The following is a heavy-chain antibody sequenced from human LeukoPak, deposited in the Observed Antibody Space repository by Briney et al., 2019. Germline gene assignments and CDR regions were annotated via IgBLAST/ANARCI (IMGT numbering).Heavy chain of an antibody. D-gene: IGHD3-22*01. J-gene: IGHJ4*02. V-gene: IGHV4-59*01. Sequence: SETLSLTCTVSGDSINSFYWSWIRRPPGKGLEWIGYIYYSGSTNYNPSLKSRPTIAVDTSKNQFSLRLNSVTAADTAVYYCARWSLHSSGWYFDSWGQGTLVTVSS. CDR1: GDSINSFY. CDR2: IYYSGST. CDR3: ARWSLHSSGWYFDS.